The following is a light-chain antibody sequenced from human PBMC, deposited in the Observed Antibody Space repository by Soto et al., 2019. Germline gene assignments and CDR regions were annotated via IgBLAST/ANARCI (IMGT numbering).Light chain of an antibody. CDR2: GAS. CDR1: QSIQSD. CDR3: QQYGRSPLFI. Sequence: EIVMTQSPATLSVSPGERAALSCRASQSIQSDLAWYQQKPGQGPRLLIYGASTRATGISARFSGSGSGTEFTLTISRLQSEDFAVYYCQQYGRSPLFIFGPGTKVDIK. J-gene: IGKJ3*01. V-gene: IGKV3-15*01.